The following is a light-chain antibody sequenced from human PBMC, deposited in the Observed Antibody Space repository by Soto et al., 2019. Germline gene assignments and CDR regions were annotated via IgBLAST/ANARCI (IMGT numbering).Light chain of an antibody. CDR2: AAS. V-gene: IGKV1-9*01. CDR1: QDIRSY. J-gene: IGKJ1*01. CDR3: QQLNNYPRT. Sequence: DLQLTQSPSFLSASVGDRVTITCRASQDIRSYLAWYQQKPGKAPKLLIYAASTLQSGVPSRFSGSGSGTEFTLTISSLQPEDFASYYCQQLNNYPRTFGQGTKVEIK.